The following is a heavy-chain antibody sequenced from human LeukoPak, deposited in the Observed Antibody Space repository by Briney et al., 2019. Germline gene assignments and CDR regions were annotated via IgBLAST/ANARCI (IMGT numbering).Heavy chain of an antibody. CDR1: GFTFRSFS. Sequence: GGSLRLSCAASGFTFRSFSMSWVRQAPGEGLEWISVISGSGDVTGYADSVKGRFTISRDNSKNTVDLQMKSLRAEDTAIYYCAKACTTAARQPFDSWGQGTLVTVSS. CDR3: AKACTTAARQPFDS. CDR2: ISGSGDVT. D-gene: IGHD6-6*01. J-gene: IGHJ4*02. V-gene: IGHV3-23*01.